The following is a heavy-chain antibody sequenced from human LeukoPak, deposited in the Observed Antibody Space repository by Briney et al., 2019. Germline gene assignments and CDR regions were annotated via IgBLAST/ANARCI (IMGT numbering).Heavy chain of an antibody. CDR3: ARVRRVGGILYGLDV. CDR2: ISPNSGGT. V-gene: IGHV1-2*02. Sequence: ASVKVSCKTSGYTFTDYYLHWVRQAPGQGLEWMGWISPNSGGTNYAQKFQGRVTMTRDTSISTAYMEVSRLTSDDKAVYYCARVRRVGGILYGLDVWGQGTTVTVSS. CDR1: GYTFTDYY. J-gene: IGHJ6*02. D-gene: IGHD3-10*01.